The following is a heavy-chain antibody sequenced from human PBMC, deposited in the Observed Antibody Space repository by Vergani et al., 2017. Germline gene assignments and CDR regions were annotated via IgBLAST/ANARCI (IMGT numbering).Heavy chain of an antibody. V-gene: IGHV4-59*01. Sequence: QLQLQESGSGLVKPSETLSLTCTVSGGSISSYYWSWIRQPPGKGLEWIGYIYYSGSTNYNPSLKSRVTISVDTSKNQFSLKLSSVTAADTAVYYCARGVAVAGTNWFDPWGQGTLVTVSS. CDR2: IYYSGST. CDR1: GGSISSYY. D-gene: IGHD6-19*01. J-gene: IGHJ5*02. CDR3: ARGVAVAGTNWFDP.